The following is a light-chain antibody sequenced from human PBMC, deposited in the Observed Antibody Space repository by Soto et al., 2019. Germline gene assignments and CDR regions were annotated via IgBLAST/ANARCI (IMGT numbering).Light chain of an antibody. CDR2: GAS. J-gene: IGKJ1*01. V-gene: IGKV3-20*01. CDR1: QSVSSSY. CDR3: QQYGSSLWT. Sequence: EIVLTQSPGTLSLSPGERATLSCRASQSVSSSYLAWYQQKPGQAPRLLIYGASSRATGIPDRFSGSGSGTDFTLTISRLEPEDFAVCYCQQYGSSLWTFGQGIKVEIK.